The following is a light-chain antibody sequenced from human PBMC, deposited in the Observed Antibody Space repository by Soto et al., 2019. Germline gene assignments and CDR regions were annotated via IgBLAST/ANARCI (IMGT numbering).Light chain of an antibody. CDR1: QSISNY. J-gene: IGKJ4*01. CDR2: AAS. Sequence: DLEMTQSPSSLSASVGDRVTITCRASQSISNYLNGYQHKPGKVPKLLIYAASSLQSGVPTRFSGSGSGTDFTLTINSLQPEDFATYYCQQSYGTPLTFGGGTKIEIK. CDR3: QQSYGTPLT. V-gene: IGKV1-39*01.